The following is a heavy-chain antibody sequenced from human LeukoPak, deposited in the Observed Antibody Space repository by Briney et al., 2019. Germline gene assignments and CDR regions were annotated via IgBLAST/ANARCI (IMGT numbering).Heavy chain of an antibody. D-gene: IGHD6-19*01. J-gene: IGHJ4*02. CDR2: IRPNSGGT. CDR3: ARAVAGGNYFDY. CDR1: GYTFAAYY. Sequence: ASVKVSCKASGYTFAAYYMYWVRQAPGQGLEWMGWIRPNSGGTNYTQKFQGRVTMTRDTSISTAYMELSRLRSDDTAVYYCARAVAGGNYFDYWGQGTLVTVSS. V-gene: IGHV1-2*02.